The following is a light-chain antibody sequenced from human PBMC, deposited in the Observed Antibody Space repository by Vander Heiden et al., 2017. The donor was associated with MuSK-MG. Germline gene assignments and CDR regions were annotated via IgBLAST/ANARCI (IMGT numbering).Light chain of an antibody. Sequence: QSALTQPPSASGSPRQYVATTCHGTGSEVGADNYGSRYQHDPGKAPKLVIDEVRRRPSGVPDRCSGSKSGNTASLTVSGLQAEDEADYFCSSFAGSNNVFGTGTKVTVL. J-gene: IGLJ1*01. V-gene: IGLV2-8*01. CDR1: GSEVGADNY. CDR3: SSFAGSNNV. CDR2: EVR.